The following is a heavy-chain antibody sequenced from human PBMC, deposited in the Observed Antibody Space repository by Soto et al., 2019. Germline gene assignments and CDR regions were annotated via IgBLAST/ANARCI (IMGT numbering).Heavy chain of an antibody. CDR3: ARDLITMVRGVMVHWFDP. Sequence: LSETLSLTCSVSGGTSNNYYWSWIRQPPWRGQEWIACIQNGGGSNYNPSLKSRVTISVDTPKNQFSLNLRSVTAADTAVYYCARDLITMVRGVMVHWFDPWGQGTLVTISS. V-gene: IGHV4-59*01. J-gene: IGHJ5*02. CDR2: IQNGGGS. CDR1: GGTSNNYY. D-gene: IGHD3-10*01.